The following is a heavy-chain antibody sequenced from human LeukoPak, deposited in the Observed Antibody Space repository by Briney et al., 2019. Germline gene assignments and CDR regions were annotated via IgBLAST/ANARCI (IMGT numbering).Heavy chain of an antibody. CDR3: AKGSIGLIAAGDAFDI. CDR1: GFTFSSYG. V-gene: IGHV3-30*18. D-gene: IGHD6-13*01. Sequence: GRSLRLSCAASGFTFSSYGMHWVRQAPGKGLEWVAVISYDGSNKYYADSVKGRFTISRDNSKNTLYLQMNSLRAEDTAVYYCAKGSIGLIAAGDAFDIWGQGTMVTVSS. J-gene: IGHJ3*02. CDR2: ISYDGSNK.